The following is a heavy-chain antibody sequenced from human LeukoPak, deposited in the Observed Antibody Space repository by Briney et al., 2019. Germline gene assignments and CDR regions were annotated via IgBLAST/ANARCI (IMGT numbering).Heavy chain of an antibody. CDR1: GGSISSGGYY. D-gene: IGHD6-13*01. J-gene: IGHJ4*02. CDR2: IYYSGST. Sequence: SETLSLTCTVSGGSISSGGYYWSWIRQHPGKGLEWIGYIYYSGSTYYNPSLKSRVTISVDTSKNQFSLKLSSVTAADTAVYSCARSIAAAGTTYFDYWGQGTLVTVSS. V-gene: IGHV4-31*03. CDR3: ARSIAAAGTTYFDY.